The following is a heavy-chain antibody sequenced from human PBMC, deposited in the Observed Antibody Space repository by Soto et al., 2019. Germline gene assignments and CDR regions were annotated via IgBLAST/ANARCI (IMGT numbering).Heavy chain of an antibody. CDR2: INPSGGST. CDR1: GYTFSSHY. J-gene: IGHJ5*02. D-gene: IGHD6-13*01. V-gene: IGHV1-46*01. CDR3: ARRITEAGTTWFDP. Sequence: GASVKVSCKASGYTFSSHYMQWVRQAPGQGLEWMGIINPSGGSTRYAQKFQGRVTMTRDTSTSTVYMELSSLRSDDTAVYYCARRITEAGTTWFDPWGQGTLAPVSP.